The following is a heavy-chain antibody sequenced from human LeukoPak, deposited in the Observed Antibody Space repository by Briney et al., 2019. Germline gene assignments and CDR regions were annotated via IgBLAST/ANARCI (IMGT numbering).Heavy chain of an antibody. CDR1: GFSSSSCA. V-gene: IGHV3-30*02. J-gene: IGHJ4*02. Sequence: GGSLRLSCAASGFSSSSCAMHWVRQAPGKGLEWVAFIRYDGSNKYCADSVKGRFTISRDNSKNTLYLQMNSLRAEDTAVYYCAKGYCSGGNCYNFDYWGQGALVTVSS. CDR3: AKGYCSGGNCYNFDY. D-gene: IGHD2-15*01. CDR2: IRYDGSNK.